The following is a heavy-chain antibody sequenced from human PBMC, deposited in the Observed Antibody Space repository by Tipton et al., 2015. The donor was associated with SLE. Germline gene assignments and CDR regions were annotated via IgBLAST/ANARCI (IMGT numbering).Heavy chain of an antibody. Sequence: TLSLTCTVSGGSISSYYWSWIRQPPGKGLEWIGYIHHSGTTNYNPSLQSRVTISRDPSKNQFSLKLSSATAADTAVYYCARDQVGVREFVYWGQRTLVTVSS. CDR1: GGSISSYY. D-gene: IGHD1-26*01. J-gene: IGHJ4*02. CDR2: IHHSGTT. CDR3: ARDQVGVREFVY. V-gene: IGHV4-59*01.